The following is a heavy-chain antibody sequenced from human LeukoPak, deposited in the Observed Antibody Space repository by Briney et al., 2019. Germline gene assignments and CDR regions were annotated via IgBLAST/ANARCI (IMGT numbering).Heavy chain of an antibody. J-gene: IGHJ4*02. CDR3: ARGRMDVPAALPDF. D-gene: IGHD2-2*01. CDR1: GYTFTGYY. V-gene: IGHV1-2*02. CDR2: INPKSGGT. Sequence: VASVKVSCKASGYTFTGYYMHWVRQAPGQGLEWMGWINPKSGGTKYAQKLQGRVTMTRDTSISTAYMELSRLRSDDTAVYYCARGRMDVPAALPDFWGQGTLVTVSS.